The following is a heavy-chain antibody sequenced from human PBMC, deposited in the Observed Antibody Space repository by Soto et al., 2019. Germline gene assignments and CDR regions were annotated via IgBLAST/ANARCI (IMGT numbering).Heavy chain of an antibody. CDR3: ASSTYYYDSSGYYYLVRPFDY. CDR1: GFTFSSYS. J-gene: IGHJ4*02. D-gene: IGHD3-22*01. V-gene: IGHV3-21*01. CDR2: ISSSSSYI. Sequence: GGSLRLSCAASGFTFSSYSMNWVRQAPGKGLEWVSSISSSSSYIYYADSVKGRFTISRDNAKNSLYLQMNSLRAEDTAVYYCASSTYYYDSSGYYYLVRPFDYWGQGTLVTVS.